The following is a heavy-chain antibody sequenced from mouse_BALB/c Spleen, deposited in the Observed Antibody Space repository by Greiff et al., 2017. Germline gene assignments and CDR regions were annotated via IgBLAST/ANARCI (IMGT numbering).Heavy chain of an antibody. D-gene: IGHD2-2*01. Sequence: VQLQQSGAELAKPGASVKMSCKASGYTFTSYWMHWVKQRPGQGLEWIGYINPSTGYTEYNQKFKDKATLTADKSSSTAYMQLSSLTSEDSAVYYCARRNIHGYRFDVWGAGTTVTVSS. CDR1: GYTFTSYW. J-gene: IGHJ1*01. CDR3: ARRNIHGYRFDV. CDR2: INPSTGYT. V-gene: IGHV1-7*01.